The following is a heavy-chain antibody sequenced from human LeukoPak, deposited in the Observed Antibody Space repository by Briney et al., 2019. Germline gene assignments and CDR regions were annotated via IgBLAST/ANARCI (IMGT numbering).Heavy chain of an antibody. V-gene: IGHV3-48*04. CDR3: ARGAYYYFLDV. CDR2: ISSSSDTI. Sequence: GGSLRLSCGASGFTLTSNAMYWVRQAPGRGLEWVSYISSSSDTIYYADSVRGRFTISRDNAKNSLYLQMNSLRAEDTAVCYCARGAYYYFLDVWGKGTTVTVSS. CDR1: GFTLTSNA. J-gene: IGHJ6*03.